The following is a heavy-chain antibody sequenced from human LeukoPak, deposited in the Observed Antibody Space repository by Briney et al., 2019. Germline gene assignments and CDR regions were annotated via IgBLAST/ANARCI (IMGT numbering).Heavy chain of an antibody. CDR1: GASTSRRY. D-gene: IGHD6-19*01. Sequence: SETLSLTCSASGASTSRRYWSWIRQSPGRTLEWIGHIYDGRDTKYNPSLTSRVTISVDTSRNQFSLSLTSVTAADTAIYYCAQTTGWPGFDFWGPGAPVTVSS. CDR3: AQTTGWPGFDF. J-gene: IGHJ4*02. CDR2: IYDGRDT. V-gene: IGHV4-59*08.